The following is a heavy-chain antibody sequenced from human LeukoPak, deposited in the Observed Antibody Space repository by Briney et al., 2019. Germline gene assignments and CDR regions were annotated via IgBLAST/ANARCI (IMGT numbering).Heavy chain of an antibody. D-gene: IGHD1-14*01. CDR1: GFTFSGHW. CDR3: TRDRSRAEDD. Sequence: GGSLRLSCSASGFTFSGHWMSWVRQAPGKGLEWVANINQGGSDKYYVDSVKGRFTISRDNANNLLYLQMNSLRGEDTAVYYCTRDRSRAEDDWGQGTLVTVSS. V-gene: IGHV3-7*01. J-gene: IGHJ4*02. CDR2: INQGGSDK.